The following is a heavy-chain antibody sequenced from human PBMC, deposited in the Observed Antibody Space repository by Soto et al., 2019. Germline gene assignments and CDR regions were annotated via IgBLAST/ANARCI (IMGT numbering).Heavy chain of an antibody. CDR1: GGTFSSYA. CDR2: IIPIFGTA. V-gene: IGHV1-69*13. CDR3: ARKFWSGPHDAFDI. D-gene: IGHD3-3*01. J-gene: IGHJ3*02. Sequence: SVKVSCKASGGTFSSYAISWVRQAPGQGLERIGGIIPIFGTANYAQKFQGRVTITADESTSTAYMELSSLRSEDMAVYYCARKFWSGPHDAFDIWGQGTMVTVSS.